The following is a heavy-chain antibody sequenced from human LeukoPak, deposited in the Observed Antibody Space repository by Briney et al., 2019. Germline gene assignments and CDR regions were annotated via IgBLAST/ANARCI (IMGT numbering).Heavy chain of an antibody. CDR1: GYALTRYD. V-gene: IGHV1-46*01. J-gene: IGHJ6*03. CDR3: ARVGVVGYFYYMDV. CDR2: INPSGGTT. D-gene: IGHD3-10*01. Sequence: ASVKLSCKASGYALTRYDMHWVRQAPGQGLEWMGIINPSGGTTTYAQKFKGRITMTRDTLTGTVYMEVNSLRSEDTAVYYCARVGVVGYFYYMDVWGNGTTVTVFS.